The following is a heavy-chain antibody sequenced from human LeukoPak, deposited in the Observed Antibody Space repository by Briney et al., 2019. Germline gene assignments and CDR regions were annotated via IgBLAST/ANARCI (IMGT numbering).Heavy chain of an antibody. Sequence: PGGSLILSCAASGFTLSSYAMSWVRQAPGKGLEWVSAISGSGGSTYYADSVKGRFTISRDNSKNTLYLQMNSLRAEDTAVYYCATYSSSWYCFDYWGQGTLVTVSS. J-gene: IGHJ4*02. CDR3: ATYSSSWYCFDY. CDR2: ISGSGGST. D-gene: IGHD6-13*01. CDR1: GFTLSSYA. V-gene: IGHV3-23*01.